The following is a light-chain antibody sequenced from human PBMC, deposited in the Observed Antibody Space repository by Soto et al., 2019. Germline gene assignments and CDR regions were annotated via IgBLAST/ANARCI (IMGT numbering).Light chain of an antibody. CDR1: SGSVSTSYY. V-gene: IGLV8-61*01. CDR2: STN. J-gene: IGLJ3*02. Sequence: QTVVTQEPSFSVSPGRTVTLTCGLSSGSVSTSYYPSWYQQTPGQAPRTLIYSTNTRSSGVPDRFSGSILGNKAALTITGDPADDEADYYCALYMGSGIWVFGGGTQLTVL. CDR3: ALYMGSGIWV.